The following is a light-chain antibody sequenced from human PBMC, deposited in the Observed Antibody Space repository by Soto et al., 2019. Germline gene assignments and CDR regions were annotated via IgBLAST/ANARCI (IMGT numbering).Light chain of an antibody. Sequence: EIVMTQSPATLSVSPGERATLSCRASQSVSSNLAWYQQKPGQAPRLLIYGASTRATGIPARFSGSGSGTEFTLTISGLQSEDFAGYYCQQYNNWPPYTFGQGNKLEIK. CDR3: QQYNNWPPYT. CDR2: GAS. CDR1: QSVSSN. J-gene: IGKJ2*01. V-gene: IGKV3-15*01.